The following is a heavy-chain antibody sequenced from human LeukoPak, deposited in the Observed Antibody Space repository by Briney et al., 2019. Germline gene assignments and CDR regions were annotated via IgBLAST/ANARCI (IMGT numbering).Heavy chain of an antibody. CDR1: GGSFSGYH. V-gene: IGHV4-34*01. Sequence: SETLSLTCAVYGGSFSGYHWTWIRQSPGKGLEWIGDINPSGSTYYNPSLKSRLTISVDTSKNQFSLKLRSVTAADTAVYYCARGRHDITMIVVVMTSVPYYLHVWRKGTTVTVS. CDR2: INPSGST. CDR3: ARGRHDITMIVVVMTSVPYYLHV. J-gene: IGHJ6*03. D-gene: IGHD3-22*01.